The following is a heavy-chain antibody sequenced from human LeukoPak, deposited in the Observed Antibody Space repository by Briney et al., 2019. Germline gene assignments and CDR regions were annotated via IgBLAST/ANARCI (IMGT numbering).Heavy chain of an antibody. V-gene: IGHV3-23*01. D-gene: IGHD2-15*01. J-gene: IGHJ4*02. CDR3: AKHSRAVVVAAKGY. Sequence: GGSLRLSCAASGFTFSNYAMSWVRQAPGKGLEWVSGISSSGTNTYYADSVKGRFTISRDNSKNTLYLQMNSLRAEDTAIYYCAKHSRAVVVAAKGYWGQGSLVTVSS. CDR1: GFTFSNYA. CDR2: ISSSGTNT.